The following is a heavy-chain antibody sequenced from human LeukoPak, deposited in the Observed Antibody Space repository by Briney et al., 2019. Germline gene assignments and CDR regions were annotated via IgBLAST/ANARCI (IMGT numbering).Heavy chain of an antibody. CDR2: ISPNSGGT. V-gene: IGHV1-2*02. J-gene: IGHJ5*02. CDR1: GYTFTGYY. CDR3: AREYQLGPGPAEIVAVKWNWFDP. Sequence: ASVKVSCKASGYTFTGYYMHWVRQAPGQGLEWMGWISPNSGGTNYAQKFQGRVTMTRDTSISTAYMELSRLRSDDTAVYYCAREYQLGPGPAEIVAVKWNWFDPWGQGTLVTVSS. D-gene: IGHD3-22*01.